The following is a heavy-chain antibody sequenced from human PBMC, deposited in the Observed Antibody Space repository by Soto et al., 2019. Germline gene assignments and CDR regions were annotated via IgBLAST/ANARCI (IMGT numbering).Heavy chain of an antibody. Sequence: EVQLVESGGDLVQPGGSLRLSCAASGFTFTSYWMHWVRQAPGKGLVWVSRINSDGTTTNYAESVTGRVTISRDNAKNTVYLQMNSLRAEDTAVYYCARGIKNYYGVDVWGQGTTVTVSS. CDR3: ARGIKNYYGVDV. J-gene: IGHJ6*02. CDR1: GFTFTSYW. V-gene: IGHV3-74*01. CDR2: INSDGTTT.